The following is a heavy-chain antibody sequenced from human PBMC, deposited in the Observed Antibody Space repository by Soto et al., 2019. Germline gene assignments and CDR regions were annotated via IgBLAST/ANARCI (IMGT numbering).Heavy chain of an antibody. D-gene: IGHD3-3*01. CDR2: IYHSGST. V-gene: IGHV4-4*02. Sequence: QVQLQESGPGLVKPSGTLSLTCAVSGGSISSSNWWSWVRQPPGKGLEWIGEIYHSGSTDYNPSLKSRVTISVDQSKKQFSLKLSSVTAADTAVYYCARDPGNFGVVRTTYYFDSWGQGTLVTVSS. J-gene: IGHJ4*02. CDR1: GGSISSSNW. CDR3: ARDPGNFGVVRTTYYFDS.